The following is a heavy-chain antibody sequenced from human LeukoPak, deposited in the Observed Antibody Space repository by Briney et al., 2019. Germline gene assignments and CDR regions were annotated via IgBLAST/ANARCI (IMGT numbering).Heavy chain of an antibody. D-gene: IGHD1-1*01. CDR3: ARLIRAWNDHFDP. CDR2: IQPSGNT. CDR1: DGSFSSFS. J-gene: IGHJ5*02. V-gene: IGHV4-4*09. Sequence: SETLSLSCTVSDGSFSSFSWSWIRQPAGKGLEWIGYIQPSGNTNYNPALKSRVSISLDTSKNQFSLHLSSVTAADTAVYSCARLIRAWNDHFDPWGQGTLVTVFS.